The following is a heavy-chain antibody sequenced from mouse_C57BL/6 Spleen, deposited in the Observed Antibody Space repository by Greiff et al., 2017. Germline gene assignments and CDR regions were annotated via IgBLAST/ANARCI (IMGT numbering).Heavy chain of an antibody. V-gene: IGHV1-53*01. CDR3: ARLMAPSHFDY. D-gene: IGHD2-3*01. CDR1: GYTFTSYW. Sequence: QVQLQQPGTELVKPGASVKLSCKASGYTFTSYWMHWVKQRPGQGLEWIGNINPSNGGTNYNEKFKSKATLTVDKSSSTAYMQLSRLTSEDSAVYYWARLMAPSHFDYWGQGTTLTVSS. CDR2: INPSNGGT. J-gene: IGHJ2*01.